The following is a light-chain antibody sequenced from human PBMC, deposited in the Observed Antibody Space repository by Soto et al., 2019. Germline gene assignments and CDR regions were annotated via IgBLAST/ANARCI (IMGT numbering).Light chain of an antibody. V-gene: IGKV1-5*01. CDR2: TAS. CDR3: QEYNNYWT. J-gene: IGKJ1*01. Sequence: DIQMTQSPSTLSASVGDTVTITCRASQTISRWLAWYQQKPGKAPRLLIYTASTLESVVPSRFSASGSGTEFTLTISSLHPDDFATYYCQEYNNYWTFGQGTKVEVK. CDR1: QTISRW.